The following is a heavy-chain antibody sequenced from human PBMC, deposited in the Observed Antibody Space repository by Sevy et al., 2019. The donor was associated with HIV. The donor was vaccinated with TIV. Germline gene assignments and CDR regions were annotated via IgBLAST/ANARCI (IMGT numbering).Heavy chain of an antibody. CDR3: AKDINRGCDGVNCYSYYYYFYGLDV. Sequence: GGSLRLSCAASGFVFNDHAMHWVRVVPGKDLEWVSGISWNSRNIGSADSVKGRFTISRDNTRHSVYLEMHSLRPEDTALYYCAKDINRGCDGVNCYSYYYYFYGLDVWGQGTTVTVSS. CDR2: ISWNSRNI. CDR1: GFVFNDHA. D-gene: IGHD2-21*01. J-gene: IGHJ6*02. V-gene: IGHV3-9*01.